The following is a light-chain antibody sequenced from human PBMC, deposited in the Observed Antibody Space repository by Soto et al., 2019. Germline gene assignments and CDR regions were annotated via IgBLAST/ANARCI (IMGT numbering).Light chain of an antibody. J-gene: IGLJ1*01. CDR1: NSDVGGYNY. CDR2: KVS. CDR3: SSYTSISTLYV. Sequence: QSVLTQPASVSGSPGQSITISCTGTNSDVGGYNYVSWYQQHPGKAPELMIYKVSHRPSGVSNRFSGSKSDNTASLTISGLQAEDEADYYCSSYTSISTLYVFGTGTKATVL. V-gene: IGLV2-14*01.